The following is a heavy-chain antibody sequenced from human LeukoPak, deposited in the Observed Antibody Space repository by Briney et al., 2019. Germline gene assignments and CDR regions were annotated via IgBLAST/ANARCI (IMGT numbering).Heavy chain of an antibody. CDR2: IYSSGRT. V-gene: IGHV4-4*07. CDR3: ARGPTILDY. Sequence: PSETLSLTCTVSGGSISSYYWRWIRQPAGRGPEWIGRIYSSGRTDYNPSLNSRVTMSVGTSKNQFSLILKSLTAADTAIYYCARGPTILDYWGQGTLVTVSS. CDR1: GGSISSYY. J-gene: IGHJ4*02. D-gene: IGHD1-26*01.